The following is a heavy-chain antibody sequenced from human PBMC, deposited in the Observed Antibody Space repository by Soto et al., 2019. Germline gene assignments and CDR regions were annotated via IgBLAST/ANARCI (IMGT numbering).Heavy chain of an antibody. D-gene: IGHD1-7*01. V-gene: IGHV3-33*01. Sequence: GGSLRLSCVASGFTFSDYGIHWVRQAPDKGLEWVAVVWFDGSIQYYGDSVKGRFTISRDNSNNTVDLQMNNLRAEDTAVYYCARVNFGGNSYYFDYWGQGTPVTVSS. J-gene: IGHJ4*02. CDR3: ARVNFGGNSYYFDY. CDR2: VWFDGSIQ. CDR1: GFTFSDYG.